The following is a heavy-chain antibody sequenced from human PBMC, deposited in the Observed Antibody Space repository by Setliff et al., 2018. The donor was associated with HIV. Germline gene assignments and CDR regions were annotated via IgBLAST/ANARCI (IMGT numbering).Heavy chain of an antibody. CDR1: GYSFTGHY. CDR2: IDPNSGGT. D-gene: IGHD3-22*01. J-gene: IGHJ3*02. CDR3: ASPFGASDSGGYEYEAFAI. V-gene: IGHV1-2*06. Sequence: GASVKVSCKASGYSFTGHYIHWVRQAPGQGLEWLGRIDPNSGGTKYAQKFQGRVTMTRDTSITTAYMELSRLRSDDTAVYYRASPFGASDSGGYEYEAFAIWGQGTMVTV.